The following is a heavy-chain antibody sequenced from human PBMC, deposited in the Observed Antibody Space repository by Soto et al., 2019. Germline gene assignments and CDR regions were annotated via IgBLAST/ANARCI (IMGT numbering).Heavy chain of an antibody. CDR3: ARDGVGYCISTSCLNWFDP. J-gene: IGHJ5*02. D-gene: IGHD2-2*03. Sequence: ASVKVSCKASGYTFTNYAIHWVRQAPGERLEWIGWIYVGTGNTKYSQKFQGRVTISRDTSASTAYMELGSLRSDDTAVYYCARDGVGYCISTSCLNWFDPWGKGTLVTVSS. CDR1: GYTFTNYA. CDR2: IYVGTGNT. V-gene: IGHV1-3*01.